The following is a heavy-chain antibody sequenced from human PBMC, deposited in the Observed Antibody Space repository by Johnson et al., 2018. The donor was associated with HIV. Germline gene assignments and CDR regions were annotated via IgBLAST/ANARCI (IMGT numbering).Heavy chain of an antibody. D-gene: IGHD6-13*01. CDR3: ARGLGSSWTGDAFDI. Sequence: QMQLVESGGGVVQPGRSLRLSCEASGFTFSSYDMHWVRQAPGKGLEWVAVISYDGSNKYYADSVKGRFTISRDNSKNTLYLQINSLGAEDTAVYYCARGLGSSWTGDAFDIWGQGTMVTVSS. V-gene: IGHV3-30*14. CDR1: GFTFSSYD. CDR2: ISYDGSNK. J-gene: IGHJ3*02.